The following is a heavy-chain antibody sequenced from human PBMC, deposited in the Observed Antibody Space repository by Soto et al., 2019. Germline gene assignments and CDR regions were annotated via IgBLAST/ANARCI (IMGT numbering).Heavy chain of an antibody. CDR2: IHYSGST. D-gene: IGHD3-10*01. CDR1: GGSISSYY. V-gene: IGHV4-59*01. J-gene: IGHJ4*02. Sequence: SQTLSLTCTVSGGSISSYYWSWIRQPPGKGLEWIGYIHYSGSTNYNPSLKSRVTVSVDTSKNQFSLKLSSVTAADTAVYYCARFEFGSGTIEDYWGQGTLVTVS. CDR3: ARFEFGSGTIEDY.